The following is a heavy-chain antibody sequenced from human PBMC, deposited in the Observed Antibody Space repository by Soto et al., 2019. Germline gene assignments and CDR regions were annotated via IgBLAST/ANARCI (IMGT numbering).Heavy chain of an antibody. J-gene: IGHJ6*03. D-gene: IGHD4-17*01. CDR1: GYSFTTYG. Sequence: QVQLVQSGAEVMKPGASVRVSCKASGYSFTTYGFSWVRQAPGQGLEWMGWISAYNGNTNYVQKLQGRVTMTTDTSTSTAYMELRSLRSDDTAVYYCARDIGWIDGAYYYYMDVWGKGTTVTVSS. CDR3: ARDIGWIDGAYYYYMDV. CDR2: ISAYNGNT. V-gene: IGHV1-18*01.